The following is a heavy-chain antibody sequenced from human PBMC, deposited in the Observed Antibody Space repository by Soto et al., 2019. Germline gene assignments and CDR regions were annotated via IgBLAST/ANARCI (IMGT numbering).Heavy chain of an antibody. Sequence: GLSLRLSCAASGFTFNDVWMSWVLQAPGKGLEWLGHIQSKSDGATVEYAAPVKDRFTISRDESNNILYLHMKGLKSEDTGVYHCRFLEWSVADYYSTLDLWGQGTTVTVSS. D-gene: IGHD3-3*01. CDR3: RFLEWSVADYYSTLDL. V-gene: IGHV3-15*01. CDR1: GFTFNDVW. CDR2: IQSKSDGATV. J-gene: IGHJ6*02.